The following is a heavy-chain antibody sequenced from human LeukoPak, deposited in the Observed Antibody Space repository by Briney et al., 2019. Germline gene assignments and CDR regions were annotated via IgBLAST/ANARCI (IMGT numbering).Heavy chain of an antibody. V-gene: IGHV3-7*01. CDR3: AREEKRWLQFFDY. CDR2: IKQDGSEK. J-gene: IGHJ4*02. Sequence: GGSLRLCCAASRCTFSSYWMSWVRQAPGKGLEWVASIKQDGSEKYYVDSVKGRFTISRDNAKNSLYLQMNSLRAEDTAVYYCAREEKRWLQFFDYWGQGTLVTVSS. D-gene: IGHD5-24*01. CDR1: RCTFSSYW.